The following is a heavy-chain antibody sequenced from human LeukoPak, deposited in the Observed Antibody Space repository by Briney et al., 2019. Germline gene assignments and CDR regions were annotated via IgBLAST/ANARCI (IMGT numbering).Heavy chain of an antibody. CDR3: AREAAAGYFDY. V-gene: IGHV3-33*01. D-gene: IGHD6-13*01. J-gene: IGHJ4*02. CDR2: IWYDGSNK. CDR1: GFTFSSYG. Sequence: GGSLRLSCAASGFTFSSYGMHWVRQAPGRGLEWVAVIWYDGSNKYYADSVKGRFTISRDNSKNTLYLQMNSLRAEDTAVYYCAREAAAGYFDYWGQGTLVTVSS.